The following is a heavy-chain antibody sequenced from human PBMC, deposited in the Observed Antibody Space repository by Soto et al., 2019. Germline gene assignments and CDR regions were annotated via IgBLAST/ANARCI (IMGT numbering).Heavy chain of an antibody. CDR2: ISGSGGST. D-gene: IGHD5-18*01. J-gene: IGHJ4*02. CDR3: AKDVERYSYGYTDY. CDR1: GFTFSSYA. Sequence: GGSLRLSCAASGFTFSSYAMSWVRQAPGKGLEWVSAISGSGGSTYYADSVKGRFTISRDNSKNTLYLQMNSLRAEDTAVYYCAKDVERYSYGYTDYWGQGTLVTVSS. V-gene: IGHV3-23*01.